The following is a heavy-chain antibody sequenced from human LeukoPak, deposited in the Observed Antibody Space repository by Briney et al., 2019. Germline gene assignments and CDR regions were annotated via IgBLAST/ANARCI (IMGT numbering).Heavy chain of an antibody. CDR3: ARSFDY. Sequence: PSETLSLTCTVSGGSISSYCWSWIRQPPGKGLEWIGYSGSTNYNPSLKSRVTISVDTSKNQFPLKLSSVTAADTAVYYCARSFDYWGQGTLVTVSS. CDR1: GGSISSYC. V-gene: IGHV4-59*01. J-gene: IGHJ4*02. CDR2: SGST.